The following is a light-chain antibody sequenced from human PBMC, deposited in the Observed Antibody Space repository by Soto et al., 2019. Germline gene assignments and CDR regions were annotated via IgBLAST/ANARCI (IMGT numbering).Light chain of an antibody. Sequence: DIVTTQSPDSLAVSLGERATINCKSSQSVLYSSKNKNYLAWYQQKPGQPPNLLIYWASTRGSAVPDRFSGIGSGTDLTLTISSLQADDLAVYYGQQYYCPPPTFGHGTKVDIK. CDR2: WAS. V-gene: IGKV4-1*01. CDR3: QQYYCPPPT. J-gene: IGKJ1*01. CDR1: QSVLYSSKNKNY.